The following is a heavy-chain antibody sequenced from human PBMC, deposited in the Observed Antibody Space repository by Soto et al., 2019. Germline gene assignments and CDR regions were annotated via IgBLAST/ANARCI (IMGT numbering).Heavy chain of an antibody. J-gene: IGHJ4*02. CDR2: ISAYNGNT. CDR1: GYTFTSYG. V-gene: IGHV1-18*01. CDR3: XXXXXXXXXXXDY. Sequence: QVQLVQSGAEVKXPGASXKVSCKASGYTFTSYGISWVRQAPGQGLEWMGWISAYNGNTNYAQKLQGRVTMTTDTSTSTAYMELRSLRSXDXAXXXXXXXXXXXXXXXDYWGQGTLVTVSS.